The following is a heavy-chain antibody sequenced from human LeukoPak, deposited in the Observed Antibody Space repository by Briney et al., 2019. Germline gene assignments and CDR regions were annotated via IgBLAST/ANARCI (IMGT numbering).Heavy chain of an antibody. V-gene: IGHV3-23*01. Sequence: GRSLRLSCAASGFTFSSYAMSWVRQAPGKGLEWVSAISGSGGSTYYADSVKGRFTISRDNSKNTLYLQMNSLRAEDTAVYHCAKDLGPGIDAFDIWGQGTMVTVSS. CDR3: AKDLGPGIDAFDI. CDR1: GFTFSSYA. J-gene: IGHJ3*02. D-gene: IGHD3/OR15-3a*01. CDR2: ISGSGGST.